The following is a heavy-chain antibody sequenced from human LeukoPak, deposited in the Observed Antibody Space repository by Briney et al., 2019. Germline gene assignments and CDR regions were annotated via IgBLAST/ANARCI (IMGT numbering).Heavy chain of an antibody. V-gene: IGHV3-23*01. CDR2: ISSSGGST. J-gene: IGHJ4*02. CDR1: GFTFGNYA. CDR3: AKDQGYSYGYPTSDY. D-gene: IGHD5-18*01. Sequence: GGSLRLSCAASGFTFGNYAMSWVRQAPGKGLEWVSTISSSGGSTYYADSVKGRFTISRDSSKNTLYLQMNSLRAEDTAVYYCAKDQGYSYGYPTSDYWGQGTLVTVSS.